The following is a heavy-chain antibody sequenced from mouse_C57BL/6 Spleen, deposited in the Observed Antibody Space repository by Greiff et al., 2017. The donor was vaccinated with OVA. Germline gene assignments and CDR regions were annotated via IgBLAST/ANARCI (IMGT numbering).Heavy chain of an antibody. CDR1: GYAFSSSW. V-gene: IGHV1-82*01. CDR2: IYPGDGDT. CDR3: ARDNTYFDY. Sequence: VQVVESGPELVKPGASVKISCKASGYAFSSSWMNWVKQRPGKGLEWIGRIYPGDGDTNYNGKFKGKATLTADKSSSTAYMQLSSLTSEDSAVYFCARDNTYFDYWGQGTTLTVSS. J-gene: IGHJ2*01. D-gene: IGHD5-1-1*01.